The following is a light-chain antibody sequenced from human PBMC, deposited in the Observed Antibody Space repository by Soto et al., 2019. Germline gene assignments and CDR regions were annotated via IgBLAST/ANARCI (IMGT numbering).Light chain of an antibody. Sequence: EIVMTQSPATLSVSPGERATLSCRASQSVSSNLAWYQQKPGQAPRLLIYGASTRATGIPARFSGSGSGTEFTLTISSLQSEEFAVYYCQQYNNWPWTFDQATKVEIK. CDR1: QSVSSN. J-gene: IGKJ1*01. CDR3: QQYNNWPWT. V-gene: IGKV3-15*01. CDR2: GAS.